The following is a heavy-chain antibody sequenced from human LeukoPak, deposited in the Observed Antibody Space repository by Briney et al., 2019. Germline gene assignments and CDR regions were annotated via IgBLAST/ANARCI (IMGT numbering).Heavy chain of an antibody. D-gene: IGHD4-17*01. CDR1: GFTFSYYW. CDR3: ARDTLLYADSPDAFDM. J-gene: IGHJ3*02. V-gene: IGHV3-7*01. Sequence: GGSLRLSCAASGFTFSYYWMSWVRQAPGRGLEWVANIKEDGSENYSVDSVKGRFTISGDNAKNSLYLQMNSLRDEDTAVYYCARDTLLYADSPDAFDMWGQGTMVTVSS. CDR2: IKEDGSEN.